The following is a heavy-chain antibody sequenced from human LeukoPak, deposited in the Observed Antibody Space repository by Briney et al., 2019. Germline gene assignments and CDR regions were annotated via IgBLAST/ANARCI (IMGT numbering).Heavy chain of an antibody. CDR1: GYSFTSYW. V-gene: IGHV5-51*01. CDR2: IYPGDSDT. D-gene: IGHD2-15*01. CDR3: SRYLSCGRRYSGDLLALANDAFDI. Sequence: GESLKISCKGSGYSFTSYWIGWVRQMPGKGLEWMGIIYPGDSDTRYSPSFQGQDTISADKSISTAYLQWSSLKASDTAMYYWSRYLSCGRRYSGDLLALANDAFDIWGQGTMVTVSS. J-gene: IGHJ3*02.